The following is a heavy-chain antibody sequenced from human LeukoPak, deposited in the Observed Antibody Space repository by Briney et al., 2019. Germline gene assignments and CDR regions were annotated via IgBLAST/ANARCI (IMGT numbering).Heavy chain of an antibody. V-gene: IGHV4-4*07. CDR3: ARHGANDYSISNYYYGMDV. Sequence: PSETLSLTCTVSGGSISSYYWSWIRQPAGKGLEWIGRIYISGSTNYNPSLKSRVTMSVDTSKNQFSLKLSSVTAADTAVYYCARHGANDYSISNYYYGMDVWGQGTTVTVSS. CDR1: GGSISSYY. CDR2: IYISGST. D-gene: IGHD4-11*01. J-gene: IGHJ6*02.